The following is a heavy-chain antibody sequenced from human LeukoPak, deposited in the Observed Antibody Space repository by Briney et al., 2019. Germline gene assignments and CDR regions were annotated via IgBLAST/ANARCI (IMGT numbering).Heavy chain of an antibody. J-gene: IGHJ4*02. D-gene: IGHD3-10*01. Sequence: TTSETLSLTCTVSGGSISDAAYYWSWIRQPPGKGLEWIGSIYYSGSTYYNPSLKSRVTISVDTSKNQFSLKLSSVTAADTAVYYCARAGTVGFDYWGQGTLVTVSS. V-gene: IGHV4-39*07. CDR3: ARAGTVGFDY. CDR1: GGSISDAAYY. CDR2: IYYSGST.